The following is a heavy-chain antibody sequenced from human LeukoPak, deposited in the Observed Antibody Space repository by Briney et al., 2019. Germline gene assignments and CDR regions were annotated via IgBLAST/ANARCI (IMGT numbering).Heavy chain of an antibody. V-gene: IGHV3-23*01. CDR1: GFTFSSYA. CDR3: AKELSPAAGRGWPSGKTQGYFDY. J-gene: IGHJ4*02. CDR2: ISGSGGST. D-gene: IGHD6-13*01. Sequence: GGSLRLSCAASGFTFSSYAMSWARQAPGKGLEWVSAISGSGGSTYYADSVKGRFTISRDNSKNTLYLQMNSLRAEDTAVYYCAKELSPAAGRGWPSGKTQGYFDYWGQGTLVTVSS.